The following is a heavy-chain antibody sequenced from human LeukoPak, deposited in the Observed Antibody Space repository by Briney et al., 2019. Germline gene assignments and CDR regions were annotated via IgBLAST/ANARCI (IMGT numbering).Heavy chain of an antibody. CDR1: GFTFSSYA. Sequence: GGSLRLSCAASGFTFSSYAMSWVRQAPGKGLEWVSGINWNGGSTGYADSVKGRFTISRDNAKNSLYLQMNSLRAEDTALYYCARDRVLRSAGLNHFQHWGQGTLVTVSS. V-gene: IGHV3-20*04. CDR3: ARDRVLRSAGLNHFQH. D-gene: IGHD4/OR15-4a*01. J-gene: IGHJ1*01. CDR2: INWNGGST.